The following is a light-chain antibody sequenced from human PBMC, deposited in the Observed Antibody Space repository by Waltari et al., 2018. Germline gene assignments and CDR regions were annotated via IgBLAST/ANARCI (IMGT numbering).Light chain of an antibody. Sequence: EIVMTQSPATLSLSPGERATLSCWASQSVFNNLAWYQQKPGQAPRLLVHGASTRATGIPARFSGSGSGTEFTLTISSLQSEDSGHYYCQQYNDWPPTWTLGQGTKVEI. CDR2: GAS. J-gene: IGKJ1*01. CDR3: QQYNDWPPTWT. V-gene: IGKV3-15*01. CDR1: QSVFNN.